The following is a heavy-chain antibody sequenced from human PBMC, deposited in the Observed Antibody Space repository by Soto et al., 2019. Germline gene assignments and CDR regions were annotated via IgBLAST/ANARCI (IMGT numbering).Heavy chain of an antibody. J-gene: IGHJ3*02. CDR3: ARDDAFDNENGFDM. V-gene: IGHV3-33*01. CDR1: GFPFSFYG. Sequence: PGGSLRLSCAVSGFPFSFYGFHWVRQPPGKGLEWLGVIVSDGSAISRADSLEGRLFISRDNSKDILYLQMNSLRVEDTAVYYCARDDAFDNENGFDMWGKGTMVTVSS. CDR2: IVSDGSAI. D-gene: IGHD3-3*02.